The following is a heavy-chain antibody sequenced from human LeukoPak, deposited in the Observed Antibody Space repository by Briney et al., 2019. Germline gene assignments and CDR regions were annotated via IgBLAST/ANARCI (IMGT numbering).Heavy chain of an antibody. D-gene: IGHD1-1*01. Sequence: PSETLSLTCAVCVRSFSVHYWMWIRQSPGKGLEGIGEITERGSTNYNPSLKSRVTISRDTFKNHFSLKVSSVPAADTAVYYCARGPITEDGTFHSPNAWGQGTLVTVSS. CDR3: ARGPITEDGTFHSPNA. J-gene: IGHJ5*02. CDR2: ITERGST. CDR1: VRSFSVHY. V-gene: IGHV4-34*01.